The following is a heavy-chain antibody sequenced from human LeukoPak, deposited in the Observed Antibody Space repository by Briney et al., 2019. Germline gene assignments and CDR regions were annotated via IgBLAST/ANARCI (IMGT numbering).Heavy chain of an antibody. D-gene: IGHD3-16*01. V-gene: IGHV4-39*01. CDR3: ANSLRGISLDY. CDR2: IYYSGSS. CDR1: GGSISSSSYF. J-gene: IGHJ4*02. Sequence: SETLSLTCTVSGGSISSSSYFWGWIRQPPGKGLEWIGSIYYSGSSYYNLSLKSRVTISVDTSKNQFSLKLNSVTAADTAVYYCANSLRGISLDYWGQGTLVTVSS.